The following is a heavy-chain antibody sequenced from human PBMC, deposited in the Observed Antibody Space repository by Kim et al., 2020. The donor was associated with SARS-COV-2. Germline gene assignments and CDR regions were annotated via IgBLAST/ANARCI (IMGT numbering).Heavy chain of an antibody. CDR2: ISWGGSDT. CDR3: AKDMGQHLATPLVYFGIDV. J-gene: IGHJ6*02. D-gene: IGHD3-16*01. Sequence: GGSLRLSCTASGFIFGTYAMHWVRQVPGQRLEWVSLISWGGSDTYYSDAVEGRFTVSRDNNKNSLYLQMNNLKPEDTALYFCAKDMGQHLATPLVYFGIDVGHQEPKDSVSS. V-gene: IGHV3-43D*03. CDR1: GFIFGTYA.